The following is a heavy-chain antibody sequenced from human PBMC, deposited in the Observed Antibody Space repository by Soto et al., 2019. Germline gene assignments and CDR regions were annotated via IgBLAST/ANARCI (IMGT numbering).Heavy chain of an antibody. V-gene: IGHV1-18*01. D-gene: IGHD3-22*01. CDR3: AREGVAGDYYDSSGYGVGAFDI. J-gene: IGHJ3*02. CDR1: GYTFTSYG. CDR2: ISAYNGNT. Sequence: ASVKVSCKASGYTFTSYGISWVRQAPGQGLEWMGWISAYNGNTNYSQKFQGRVTITTDTSASTAYMELSSLRSEDTAVYYCAREGVAGDYYDSSGYGVGAFDIWGQGTMVTVSS.